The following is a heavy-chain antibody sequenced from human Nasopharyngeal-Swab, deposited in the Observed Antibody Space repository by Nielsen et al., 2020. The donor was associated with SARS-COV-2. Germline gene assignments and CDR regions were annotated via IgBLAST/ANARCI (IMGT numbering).Heavy chain of an antibody. CDR2: TSSDTTYI. CDR3: ARDMVPYYYDSSGYYYGPDAFDI. D-gene: IGHD3-22*01. V-gene: IGHV3-21*01. CDR1: RFTFSSYS. J-gene: IGHJ3*02. Sequence: GESLKISCVASRFTFSSYSMNWVRQAPGTGLEWVSSTSSDTTYIYYADSVKGRFTISRDNAKNSLYLQMNSLRAEDTAVYYCARDMVPYYYDSSGYYYGPDAFDIWGQGTMVTVSS.